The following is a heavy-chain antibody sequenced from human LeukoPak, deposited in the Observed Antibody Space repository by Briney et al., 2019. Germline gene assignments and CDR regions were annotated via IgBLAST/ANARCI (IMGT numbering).Heavy chain of an antibody. Sequence: PSETLSLTCTVSGGSISSSSYYWGWIRQPPGKGLEWIGSIYYSGSTYYNPSLKSRVTISIDTSKNQFSLKLSSVTAADTAVYYCARRYGDYGYGWFDPWGQGTLVTVSS. CDR1: GGSISSSSYY. J-gene: IGHJ5*02. CDR2: IYYSGST. CDR3: ARRYGDYGYGWFDP. D-gene: IGHD4-17*01. V-gene: IGHV4-39*07.